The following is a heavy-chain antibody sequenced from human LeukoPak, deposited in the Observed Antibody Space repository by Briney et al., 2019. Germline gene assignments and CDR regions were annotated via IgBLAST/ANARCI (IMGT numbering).Heavy chain of an antibody. D-gene: IGHD5-18*01. CDR2: ISWNSGSI. Sequence: PGRSLRLSCAASGFTFDDYAMHWVRQAPGKGLEWVSGISWNSGSIGYADSVKGRFTISRDNAKNSLYLQMNSLRAEDTALYYCAKDYGYGSEYYFDYWGQGTLVTVSS. CDR3: AKDYGYGSEYYFDY. V-gene: IGHV3-9*01. J-gene: IGHJ4*02. CDR1: GFTFDDYA.